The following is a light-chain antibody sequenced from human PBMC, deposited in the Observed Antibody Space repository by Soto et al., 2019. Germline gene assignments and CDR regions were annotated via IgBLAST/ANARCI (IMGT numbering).Light chain of an antibody. CDR1: SSDVGGYNY. CDR3: NSYTTSTTQV. Sequence: QSALTQPASVSGSPGQSITISCTGTSSDVGGYNYVSWYQHHPGEAPKLMIYDVSNRPSGVSNRFSGSNSGNTASLTISGLQAEDEADYYCNSYTTSTTQVFGTGTQLTVL. V-gene: IGLV2-14*03. J-gene: IGLJ1*01. CDR2: DVS.